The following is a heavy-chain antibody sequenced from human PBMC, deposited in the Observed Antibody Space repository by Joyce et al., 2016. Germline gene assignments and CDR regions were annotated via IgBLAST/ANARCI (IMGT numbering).Heavy chain of an antibody. Sequence: QVHLVQSGAEVTRPGSLVKLFCKTSGGNFRSYALNWVRQAPGQGLEWMGGIIPLLGAHSYAQKFQGRITLTADDSTTTVYMQLGRLTSADTAVYYCARDQVRGSIDSAFEYWGQGALVTVSS. J-gene: IGHJ4*02. D-gene: IGHD3-10*01. CDR1: GGNFRSYA. V-gene: IGHV1-69*01. CDR2: IIPLLGAH. CDR3: ARDQVRGSIDSAFEY.